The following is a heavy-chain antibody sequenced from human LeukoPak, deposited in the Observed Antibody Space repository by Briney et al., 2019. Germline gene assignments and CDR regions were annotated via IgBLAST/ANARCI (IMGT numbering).Heavy chain of an antibody. D-gene: IGHD2-21*01. CDR3: ARRGLVVVPL. CDR2: IYTSGST. V-gene: IGHV4-4*07. J-gene: IGHJ4*02. CDR1: GGSISSYY. Sequence: PSETLSLTCTVSGGSISSYYWSWLRQPAGKGLEWIGRIYTSGSTNYNPSLKSRVTVSVDTSKNQFSLSLTSVTAADTAVYYCARRGLVVVPLWGQGTLVTVSS.